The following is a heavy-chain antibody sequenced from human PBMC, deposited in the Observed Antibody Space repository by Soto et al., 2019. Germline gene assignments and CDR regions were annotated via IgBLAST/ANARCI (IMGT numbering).Heavy chain of an antibody. CDR3: ARHGQMTYNWNQLDD. D-gene: IGHD1-20*01. V-gene: IGHV4-39*01. CDR2: IYYSGNT. Sequence: LQLQESGPGLVKPSETLSLTCTVSGGSISSSSYYWGWIRQPPGEGLEWIGTIYYSGNTYYNPSLKSRVTISVDTSKNQFSLKLSSVTAADTAVYYCARHGQMTYNWNQLDDWGQGTLVTVSS. J-gene: IGHJ4*02. CDR1: GGSISSSSYY.